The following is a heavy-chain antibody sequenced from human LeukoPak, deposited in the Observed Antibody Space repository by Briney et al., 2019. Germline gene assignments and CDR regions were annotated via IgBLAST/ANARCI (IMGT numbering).Heavy chain of an antibody. V-gene: IGHV3-23*01. CDR3: AKAPVTTCRGAYCYPFDY. CDR1: GFTLSSYA. CDR2: ISDSGNT. Sequence: GGSLRLSCAASGFTLSSYAMSWVRQAPGKGLEWVSAISDSGNTYHADSVKGRFTISRDSSKNTLFLQMNRLRPEDAAVYYCAKAPVTTCRGAYCYPFDYWGQGTLVTVTS. D-gene: IGHD2-21*01. J-gene: IGHJ4*02.